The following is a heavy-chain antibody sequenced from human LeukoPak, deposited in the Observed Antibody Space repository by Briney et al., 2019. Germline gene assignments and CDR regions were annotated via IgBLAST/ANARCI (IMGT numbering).Heavy chain of an antibody. J-gene: IGHJ4*02. V-gene: IGHV4-61*01. CDR2: LYDSGST. Sequence: PSETLSLTCTVSGGSVSSGRYYWSWIRRPPGKGLEWMGYLYDSGSTGYNPSLRSRVTMSVDISNNQFSLKLSSVTAADTAVYYCARGDRVGSSRYYFDNWGQGTQVTVSS. CDR3: ARGDRVGSSRYYFDN. D-gene: IGHD1-14*01. CDR1: GGSVSSGRYY.